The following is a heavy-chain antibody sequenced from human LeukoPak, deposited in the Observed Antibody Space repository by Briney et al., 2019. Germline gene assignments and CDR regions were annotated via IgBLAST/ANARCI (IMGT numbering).Heavy chain of an antibody. V-gene: IGHV1-2*02. J-gene: IGHJ4*02. CDR3: ARDYGFYSGLYFFDY. CDR1: GYTFTGHY. D-gene: IGHD1-26*01. CDR2: INPNSGGI. Sequence: GASVKVSCKASGYTFTGHYIHWVRQAPGQGLEWMGWINPNSGGIKYAQKFQGRVTMTRDTSISTAYMELSKLRSDDTAVYSCARDYGFYSGLYFFDYWGQGTLVTVSS.